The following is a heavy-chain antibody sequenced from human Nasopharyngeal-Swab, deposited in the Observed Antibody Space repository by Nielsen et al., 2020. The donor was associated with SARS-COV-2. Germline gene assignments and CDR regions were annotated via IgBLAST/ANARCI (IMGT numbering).Heavy chain of an antibody. D-gene: IGHD3-22*01. V-gene: IGHV3-23*01. CDR2: ISGSDHTT. CDR3: ARDPYYYDSSGYLDY. CDR1: GFAFRSYA. J-gene: IGHJ4*02. Sequence: GESLKISCAASGFAFRSYAISWVRQAPGKGLEWVSVISGSDHTTYYADSVKGRFTISRDNSKNTLYLQMNSLRAEDTAVYYCARDPYYYDSSGYLDYWGQGTLVTVSS.